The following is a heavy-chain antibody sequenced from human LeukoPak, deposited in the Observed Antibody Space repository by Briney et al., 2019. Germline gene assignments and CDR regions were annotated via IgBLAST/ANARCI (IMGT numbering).Heavy chain of an antibody. Sequence: GGSLRLSCAASGFTFCSYSMNWVRQAPGKGLEWVSSISSSSSYIYYADSVRGRFTISRDNAKNSLYLQMNSLRAEDTAVYYCARDGSSSLRGCFDYWGQGTLVTVSS. CDR2: ISSSSSYI. D-gene: IGHD6-13*01. CDR3: ARDGSSSLRGCFDY. V-gene: IGHV3-21*01. CDR1: GFTFCSYS. J-gene: IGHJ4*02.